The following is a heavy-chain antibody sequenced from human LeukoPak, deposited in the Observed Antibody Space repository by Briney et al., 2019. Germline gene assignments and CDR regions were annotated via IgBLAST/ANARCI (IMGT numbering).Heavy chain of an antibody. CDR1: GGTFSSYA. V-gene: IGHV1-69*13. Sequence: SVKVSCKASGGTFSSYAISWVRQAPGQGLEWMGGIIPIFGTANYAQKFQGRVTITADESTSTAYMELSSLRSEDTAVYYCARDRVKYCSSTSCLGVGEYYYYYMDVWGKGTTVTVSS. CDR2: IIPIFGTA. J-gene: IGHJ6*03. D-gene: IGHD2-2*01. CDR3: ARDRVKYCSSTSCLGVGEYYYYYMDV.